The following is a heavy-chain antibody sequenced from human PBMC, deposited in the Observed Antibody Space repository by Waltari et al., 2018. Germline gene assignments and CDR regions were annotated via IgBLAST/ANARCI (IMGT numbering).Heavy chain of an antibody. J-gene: IGHJ6*02. CDR3: AREVVPFAMDV. D-gene: IGHD2-2*01. CDR1: GFIVSSYY. Sequence: EVQLVESGGGLVQPGGSLRLSCAASGFIVSSYYMSWVRQAPGKGLEWLSVIYSGGTTKYADSVKGRFTISRHNSNNTLYLQMNSLRDDDTAVYYCAREVVPFAMDVWGQGTTVTVSS. V-gene: IGHV3-53*04. CDR2: IYSGGTT.